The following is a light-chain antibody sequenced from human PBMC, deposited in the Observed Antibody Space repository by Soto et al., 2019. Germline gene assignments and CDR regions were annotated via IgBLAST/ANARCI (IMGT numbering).Light chain of an antibody. CDR1: QSVTDF. CDR2: DAS. Sequence: EIVLTQSPVTLSLSPGERATLSRASQSVTDFLAGYQQKPGQAPRLLIYDASNRATGVPARFSGSGSGTDFTLSISSLEPEDFAVYYCQHRSNWPLTFGGGTKVDIK. CDR3: QHRSNWPLT. V-gene: IGKV3-11*01. J-gene: IGKJ4*01.